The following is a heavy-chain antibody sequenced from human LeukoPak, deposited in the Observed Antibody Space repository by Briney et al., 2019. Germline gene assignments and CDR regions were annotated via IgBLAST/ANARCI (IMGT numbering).Heavy chain of an antibody. CDR2: IRSKAYGGTT. Sequence: PGGSLRLSCTASGSTFGDYAMSWVRQAPGKGLEWVGFIRSKAYGGTTEYAASVKGRFTISRDDSKSIAYLQMNSLKTEDTAVYYCTRLRFLEWLFPDYWGQGTLVTVSS. V-gene: IGHV3-49*04. D-gene: IGHD3-3*01. CDR3: TRLRFLEWLFPDY. J-gene: IGHJ4*02. CDR1: GSTFGDYA.